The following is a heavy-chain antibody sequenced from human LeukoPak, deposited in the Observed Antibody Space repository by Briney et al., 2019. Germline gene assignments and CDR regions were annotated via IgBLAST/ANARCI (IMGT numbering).Heavy chain of an antibody. J-gene: IGHJ4*02. CDR3: ARDRYCSGGSCYSGALFDY. Sequence: QSGGSLRLSCAASGFTVSRNYMSWVRQAPGKGLEWVSVIYSADSAYYADSVRGRFTISRDNSKNTLYLQMNSLRADDTAVYYCARDRYCSGGSCYSGALFDYWGQGTLVTVSS. V-gene: IGHV3-53*01. CDR2: IYSADSA. D-gene: IGHD2-15*01. CDR1: GFTVSRNY.